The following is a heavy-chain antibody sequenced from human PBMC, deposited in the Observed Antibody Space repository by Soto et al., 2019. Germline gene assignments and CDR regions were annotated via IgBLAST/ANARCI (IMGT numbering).Heavy chain of an antibody. D-gene: IGHD3-10*01. J-gene: IGHJ4*02. V-gene: IGHV3-21*06. CDR2: ISSTTHYI. CDR3: ARHAPGSTFFDY. Sequence: LRLSCAASGFTFTRYSMNWVRQAPGKGLEWVSSISSTTHYIYYADSMRGRFTISRDNAKNAVYLEMNSLRAADTATYFCARHAPGSTFFDYWGQGALVTVSS. CDR1: GFTFTRYS.